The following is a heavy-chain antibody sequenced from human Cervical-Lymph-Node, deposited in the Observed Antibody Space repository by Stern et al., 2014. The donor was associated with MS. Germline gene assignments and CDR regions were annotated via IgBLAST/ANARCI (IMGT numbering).Heavy chain of an antibody. CDR3: ARGRSLGSSWFYFDY. CDR2: INHSGST. D-gene: IGHD6-13*01. V-gene: IGHV4-34*01. J-gene: IGHJ4*02. Sequence: QVQLQQRGAGLLKPSETLSLTCAVYGGSFSGYYWSWIRQPPGKGLEWIGEINHSGSTNYNPSLKSRVTISVDTSKNQFSLKLSSVTAADTAVYYCARGRSLGSSWFYFDYWGQGTLVTVSS. CDR1: GGSFSGYY.